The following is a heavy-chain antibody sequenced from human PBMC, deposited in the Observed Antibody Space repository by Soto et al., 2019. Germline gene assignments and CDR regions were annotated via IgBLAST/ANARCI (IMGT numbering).Heavy chain of an antibody. CDR1: GASLTSYY. J-gene: IGHJ4*02. CDR3: CMGLHEYATSDY. Sequence: QVQLQESGPGLLKPSETLSLTCTVSGASLTSYYWTWIRQPPGKGLEWIGYIYYSGSTNYNPSLTSRVSVELASPKNHPTMNLNSVSTADTAGYYLCMGLHEYATSDYWGQGPMVTVSS. CDR2: IYYSGST. V-gene: IGHV4-59*01. D-gene: IGHD2-8*01.